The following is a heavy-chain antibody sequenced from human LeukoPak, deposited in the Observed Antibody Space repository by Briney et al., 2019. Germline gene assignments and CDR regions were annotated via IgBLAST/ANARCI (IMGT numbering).Heavy chain of an antibody. CDR3: ASLGSTVTTGGAFDI. D-gene: IGHD4-17*01. CDR1: GYSFTSYW. Sequence: GESLKISCKGSGYSFTSYWIGWVRQMPGKGLEWMGIIYPGDSDTRYSPSFQGQVTISADKSISTAYLQWSSLKASDTAMYYCASLGSTVTTGGAFDIWGQGTMVTVSS. J-gene: IGHJ3*02. CDR2: IYPGDSDT. V-gene: IGHV5-51*01.